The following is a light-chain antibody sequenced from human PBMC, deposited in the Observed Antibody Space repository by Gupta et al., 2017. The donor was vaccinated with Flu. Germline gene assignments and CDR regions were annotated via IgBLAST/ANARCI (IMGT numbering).Light chain of an antibody. Sequence: EIVLTQSACTLSSSPGERATRSCRASQSVGTYLAWYQQKPGQTPRLLIYDASHRATGIPARFSGSGSGTDFTLTISSLEPEDFAVYYCQKRSNWRPYAFGPGTRLEI. CDR2: DAS. V-gene: IGKV3-11*01. J-gene: IGKJ2*01. CDR3: QKRSNWRPYA. CDR1: QSVGTY.